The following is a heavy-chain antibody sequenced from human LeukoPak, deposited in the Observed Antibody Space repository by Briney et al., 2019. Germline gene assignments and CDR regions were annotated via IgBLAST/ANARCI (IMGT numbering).Heavy chain of an antibody. Sequence: PGGSLRLSCAASGFTFSSYSMNWVRQAPGKGLEWVSSISSSSSYIYYEDSVKGRFTISRDNAKNSLYLQMNSLRAEDTAVYYCARSFDNYYYYYMDVWGKGTTVTISS. CDR1: GFTFSSYS. J-gene: IGHJ6*03. CDR2: ISSSSSYI. D-gene: IGHD3-10*01. V-gene: IGHV3-21*01. CDR3: ARSFDNYYYYYMDV.